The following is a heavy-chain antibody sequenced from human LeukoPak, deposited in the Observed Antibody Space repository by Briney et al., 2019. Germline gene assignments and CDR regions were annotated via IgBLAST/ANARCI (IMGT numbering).Heavy chain of an antibody. CDR1: GFTFSSYW. V-gene: IGHV3-7*01. D-gene: IGHD2-15*01. J-gene: IGHJ3*02. Sequence: PGGSLRLSCAASGFTFSSYWMSWVRQAPGKGLEWVANIKQDGSEKYYVDSVKGRFTISRDNAKNSLYLQMNSLRAEDTAVYYCARERGREDCSGGSCPLDAFDIWGQGTMVTVSS. CDR2: IKQDGSEK. CDR3: ARERGREDCSGGSCPLDAFDI.